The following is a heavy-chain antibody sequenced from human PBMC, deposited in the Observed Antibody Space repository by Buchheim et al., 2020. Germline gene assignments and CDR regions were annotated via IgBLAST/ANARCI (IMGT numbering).Heavy chain of an antibody. V-gene: IGHV4-30-4*07. Sequence: QVQLQESGPGLVKPSQTLSLTCAVSGGSISSGGYSWSWIRQPPGKGLEWIGYIYYSGSTYYNPSLKIRVTISVDTSQNQFSLKLSSVTAADTAVYYCARGGIVVVPAATENYYYGMDVWGQGTT. CDR2: IYYSGST. D-gene: IGHD2-2*01. CDR3: ARGGIVVVPAATENYYYGMDV. J-gene: IGHJ6*02. CDR1: GGSISSGGYS.